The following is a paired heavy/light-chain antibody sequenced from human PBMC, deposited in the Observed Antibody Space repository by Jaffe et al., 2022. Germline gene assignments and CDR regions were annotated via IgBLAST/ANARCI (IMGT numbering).Heavy chain of an antibody. CDR3: ARRVSSHWPFDY. D-gene: IGHD6-13*01. CDR1: GGPISSYY. Sequence: QVQLQESGPGLVKPSETLSLTCTVSGGPISSYYWNWIRQPPGKGLEWIGYVDYTGSTNYNPSLKSRVTMSLDTSKSQFSLNLISVTAADTAVYYCARRVSSHWPFDYWGQGTLVTVSS. V-gene: IGHV4-59*01. CDR2: VDYTGST. J-gene: IGHJ4*02.
Light chain of an antibody. CDR1: QSISIW. CDR2: KAS. V-gene: IGKV1-5*03. Sequence: DIQMTQSPSTLSASVGDRVTITCRASQSISIWLAWCQQKPGKGPKPLIYKASSLESGVPSRFSGRGSGTEFTLTINSLQPDDFATYYCQQYDTYPITFGQGTRLEIK. CDR3: QQYDTYPIT. J-gene: IGKJ5*01.